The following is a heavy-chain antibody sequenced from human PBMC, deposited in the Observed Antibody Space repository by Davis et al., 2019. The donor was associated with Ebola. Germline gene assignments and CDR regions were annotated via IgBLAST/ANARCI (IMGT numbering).Heavy chain of an antibody. D-gene: IGHD3-10*01. Sequence: SETLSLTCAVSGGSISSYYWSWIRQPPGKGLGWIGYIHDNGDTKSNPSLKSRVTISVDTSKNQFSLKLNSVTAADTAVFYCARSNYGSGSYDSWGQGALVTVSS. CDR3: ARSNYGSGSYDS. V-gene: IGHV4-59*01. CDR1: GGSISSYY. CDR2: IHDNGDT. J-gene: IGHJ5*01.